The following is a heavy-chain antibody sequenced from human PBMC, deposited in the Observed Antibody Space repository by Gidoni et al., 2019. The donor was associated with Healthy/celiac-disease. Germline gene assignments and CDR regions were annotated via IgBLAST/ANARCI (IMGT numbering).Heavy chain of an antibody. V-gene: IGHV4-39*01. CDR3: ARQWGYGDYVDY. D-gene: IGHD4-17*01. Sequence: QLQLQESGPGLVKPSETLSLTCTVPGGSISSSSYYWGWIRQPPGKGLEWIGSIYYSGSTYYNPSLKSRVTISVDTSKNQFSLKLSSVTAADTAVYYCARQWGYGDYVDYWGQGTLVTVSS. CDR2: IYYSGST. CDR1: GGSISSSSYY. J-gene: IGHJ4*02.